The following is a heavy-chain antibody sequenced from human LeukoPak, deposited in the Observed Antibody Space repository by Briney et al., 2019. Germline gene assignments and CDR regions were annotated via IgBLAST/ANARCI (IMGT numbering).Heavy chain of an antibody. CDR3: ARGYHGDYYPDF. D-gene: IGHD4-17*01. J-gene: IGHJ4*02. CDR1: GYTFAGYY. Sequence: APVKVSCKASGYTFAGYYMHWVRQAPGQGLEWMGWINPHSGGTNYAQNFRGRVTVARDTSINTAYMELSSLRSDDTAVYYCARGYHGDYYPDFWGQGTLVTVSS. CDR2: INPHSGGT. V-gene: IGHV1-2*02.